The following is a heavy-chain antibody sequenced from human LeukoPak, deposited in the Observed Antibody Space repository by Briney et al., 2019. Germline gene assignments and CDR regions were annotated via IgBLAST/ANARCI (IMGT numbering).Heavy chain of an antibody. Sequence: GGSLRLSCAASGFTFSSYALTWVRQAPGKGLEWVSTISDSGGSTYYADSVKGRFTISRDNSKNSLHLQMNSLRAEDTAVYYCARYYASSGYYSDYYYGMDVWGQGTTVTVSS. CDR2: ISDSGGST. CDR1: GFTFSSYA. J-gene: IGHJ6*02. CDR3: ARYYASSGYYSDYYYGMDV. V-gene: IGHV3-23*01. D-gene: IGHD3-22*01.